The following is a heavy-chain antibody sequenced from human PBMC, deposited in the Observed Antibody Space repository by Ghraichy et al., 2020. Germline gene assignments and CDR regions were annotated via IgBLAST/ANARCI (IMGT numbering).Heavy chain of an antibody. CDR2: ISYDGSNK. CDR1: GFTFSSYG. V-gene: IGHV3-30*18. J-gene: IGHJ6*02. Sequence: GGSLRLSCAASGFTFSSYGMHWVRQAPGKGLEWVAVISYDGSNKYYADSVKGRFTISRDNSKNTLYLQMNSLRAEDTAVYYCAKDGRRWFGELLYYYYGMDVWGQGTTVTVSS. D-gene: IGHD3-10*01. CDR3: AKDGRRWFGELLYYYYGMDV.